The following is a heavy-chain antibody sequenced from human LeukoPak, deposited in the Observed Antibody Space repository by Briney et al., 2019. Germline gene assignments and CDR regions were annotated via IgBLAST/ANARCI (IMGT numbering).Heavy chain of an antibody. J-gene: IGHJ6*02. CDR1: GYTFTSYG. CDR2: ISAYNGNT. D-gene: IGHD2-15*01. V-gene: IGHV1-18*01. Sequence: ASVKVSCKASGYTFTSYGISWVRQAPGQGLEWMGWISAYNGNTNYAQKLQGRVTMTTDTSTSTAYMELRSLRSDDTAVYYCAREKKVVGSDYCYGMDVWGQGTTVTVSS. CDR3: AREKKVVGSDYCYGMDV.